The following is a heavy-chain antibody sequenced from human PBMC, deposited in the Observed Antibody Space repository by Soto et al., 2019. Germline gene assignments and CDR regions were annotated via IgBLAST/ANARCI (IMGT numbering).Heavy chain of an antibody. CDR3: ARDLHDYVSFRFDP. J-gene: IGHJ5*02. CDR1: GFTFSSYS. Sequence: GGSLILSCAAAGFTFSSYSMNWVRQAPGKGLEWVSSISTSSGYRYYADSVKGRFTISRDNAKKSLYLQMNSLRAEDTAVYYCARDLHDYVSFRFDPWGQGTLVTVSS. V-gene: IGHV3-21*01. CDR2: ISTSSGYR. D-gene: IGHD3-16*01.